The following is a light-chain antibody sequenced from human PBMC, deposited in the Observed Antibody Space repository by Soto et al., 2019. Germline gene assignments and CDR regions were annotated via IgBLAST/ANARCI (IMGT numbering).Light chain of an antibody. Sequence: DIQMTQSPSSLSASVGDRVTITCRASQSISSYLNWYQQKPGKAPKLLIYAASSLQSGVPSRFSGSGSGTDFTPTISSLQPEDFATYYCQQSYSTRVTFGQGTKVDIK. V-gene: IGKV1-39*01. CDR2: AAS. J-gene: IGKJ2*01. CDR1: QSISSY. CDR3: QQSYSTRVT.